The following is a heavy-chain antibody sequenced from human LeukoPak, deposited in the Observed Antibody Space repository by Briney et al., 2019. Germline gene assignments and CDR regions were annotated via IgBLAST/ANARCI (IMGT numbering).Heavy chain of an antibody. D-gene: IGHD6-19*01. CDR1: GFTFSTYG. V-gene: IGHV3-33*08. CDR3: ARSYRVGWYYFDH. CDR2: IWNDGSIK. J-gene: IGHJ4*02. Sequence: GRSLRLSCAASGFTFSTYGMNWVRQAPGKGLEGVAVIWNDGSIKYNGDFVKGRFTISRDTSKNMLYLQMNTLRAEDTAVYYCARSYRVGWYYFDHWGQGTLVTVSS.